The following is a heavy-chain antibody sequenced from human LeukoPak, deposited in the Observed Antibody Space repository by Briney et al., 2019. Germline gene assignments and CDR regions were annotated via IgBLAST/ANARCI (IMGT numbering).Heavy chain of an antibody. CDR2: ISWNSGSI. V-gene: IGHV3-9*03. D-gene: IGHD6-19*01. Sequence: GGSLRLSCAASGFTFDDYAMHWVRQAPGKGLEWVSGISWNSGSIGYADSVKGRFTISRDNAKNSLYLQMNSLRAEDMALYYCAKAAVAGTHWDAFDIWGQGTMVTVSS. CDR3: AKAAVAGTHWDAFDI. CDR1: GFTFDDYA. J-gene: IGHJ3*02.